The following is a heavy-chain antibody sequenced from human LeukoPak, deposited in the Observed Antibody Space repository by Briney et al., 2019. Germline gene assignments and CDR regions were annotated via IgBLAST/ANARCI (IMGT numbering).Heavy chain of an antibody. J-gene: IGHJ2*01. CDR2: IYPGDSDT. CDR3: ARRNNSSSWYYWYFDL. Sequence: GESLKISCKGSGYSFTSYWIGWVRQMPGKGLEWMGIIYPGDSDTRYSPSFQGQVTISADKSISTAYLQWSSLKASDTAMYYCARRNNSSSWYYWYFDLWGRGTLVTVSS. V-gene: IGHV5-51*01. CDR1: GYSFTSYW. D-gene: IGHD6-13*01.